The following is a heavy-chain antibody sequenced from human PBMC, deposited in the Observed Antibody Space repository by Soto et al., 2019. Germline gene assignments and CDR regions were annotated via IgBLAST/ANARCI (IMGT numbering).Heavy chain of an antibody. CDR2: IKSKTDGGTT. CDR1: GFTFSNAW. Sequence: PGGSLRLCCTASGFTFSNAWMSWVRQAPGKGLEWVGRIKSKTDGGTTDYAAPVKGRFSISRDDSKTTLFLQMNSLKTEDTAVYYCTTGTTTLIRVAYWGQGTLVTVSS. J-gene: IGHJ4*02. V-gene: IGHV3-15*01. CDR3: TTGTTTLIRVAY. D-gene: IGHD3-10*01.